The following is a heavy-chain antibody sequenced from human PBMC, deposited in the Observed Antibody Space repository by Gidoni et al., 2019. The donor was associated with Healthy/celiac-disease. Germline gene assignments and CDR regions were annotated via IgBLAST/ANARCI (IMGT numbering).Heavy chain of an antibody. CDR1: GFTFSRYA. CDR3: VVDYDSSGYFLWGFDY. CDR2: ISGSGGST. Sequence: EVQLLESGGGLVQPGGSLRLSCAASGFTFSRYAMSWVRQAPGKGLEWVSAISGSGGSTYYADSVKGRFTISRDNSKNTLYLQMNSLRAEDTAVYYCVVDYDSSGYFLWGFDYWGQGTLVTVSS. D-gene: IGHD3-22*01. J-gene: IGHJ4*02. V-gene: IGHV3-23*01.